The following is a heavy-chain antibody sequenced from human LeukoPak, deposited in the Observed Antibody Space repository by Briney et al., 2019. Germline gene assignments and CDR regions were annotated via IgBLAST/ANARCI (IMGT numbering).Heavy chain of an antibody. V-gene: IGHV1-69*13. CDR1: GGTFSSYA. Sequence: SVKVSCKASGGTFSSYAISWVRQAPGQGLEWMGGIIPIFGTANYAQKFQGRVTITADESTSTAYMELSSLRSEDTAVYYCARDGSYYDSSGYPRRFDYWGQGTLVIVSS. D-gene: IGHD3-22*01. J-gene: IGHJ4*02. CDR3: ARDGSYYDSSGYPRRFDY. CDR2: IIPIFGTA.